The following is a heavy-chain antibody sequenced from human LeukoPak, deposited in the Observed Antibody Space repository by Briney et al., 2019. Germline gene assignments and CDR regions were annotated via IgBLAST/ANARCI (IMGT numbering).Heavy chain of an antibody. CDR3: ARSRGDF. Sequence: GGSLRLSCGASGFTFSSYWMHWVRHAPGKGLVWISRINSDGSTTSYADSVKGRFTISRDNAKNSLYLQMNSLRADDTALYYCARSRGDFWGQGTLVTVSS. V-gene: IGHV3-74*01. CDR1: GFTFSSYW. CDR2: INSDGSTT. J-gene: IGHJ4*02.